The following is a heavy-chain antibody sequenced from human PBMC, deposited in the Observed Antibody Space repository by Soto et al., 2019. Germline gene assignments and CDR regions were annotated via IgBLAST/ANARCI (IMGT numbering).Heavy chain of an antibody. CDR3: ARDTRRIAAAEVYYYGMDV. V-gene: IGHV1-69*13. Sequence: SVKVSCKASGGTFSSYAISWVRQAPGQGLEWMGGIIPIFGTANYAQKFQGRVTITADESTSTAYMELSSLRSEDTAVYYCARDTRRIAAAEVYYYGMDVWGQGTTVTVSS. D-gene: IGHD6-13*01. CDR1: GGTFSSYA. CDR2: IIPIFGTA. J-gene: IGHJ6*02.